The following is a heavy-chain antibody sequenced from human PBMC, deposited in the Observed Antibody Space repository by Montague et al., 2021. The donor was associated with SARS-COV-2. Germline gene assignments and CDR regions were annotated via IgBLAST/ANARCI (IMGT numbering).Heavy chain of an antibody. CDR2: MYYRGST. D-gene: IGHD6-19*01. Sequence: SXTLSLTCTVSGGSISSSTYYWAWIRQPPGKGLEGMGSMYYRGSTYYNPSPKSRVFISADTTKKQLSLTLTSVTAADRAVYYCATQEDPSGWILWPFDFWGQGTLLTVSS. CDR3: ATQEDPSGWILWPFDF. CDR1: GGSISSSTYY. V-gene: IGHV4-39*01. J-gene: IGHJ4*02.